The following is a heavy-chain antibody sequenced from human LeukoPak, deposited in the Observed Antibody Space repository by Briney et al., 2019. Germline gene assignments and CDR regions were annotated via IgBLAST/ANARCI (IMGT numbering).Heavy chain of an antibody. CDR3: ARGRTRSPTIFGKGWFDP. J-gene: IGHJ5*02. CDR1: GFTFSTYA. V-gene: IGHV4-34*01. D-gene: IGHD3-3*01. CDR2: INHSGSS. Sequence: GSLRLSCAASGFTFSTYAMSWIRQPPGKGLEWIGEINHSGSSNYNPSLKSRVTISVDTSKNQFSLKLSSVTAADTAVYYCARGRTRSPTIFGKGWFDPWGQGTLVTVSS.